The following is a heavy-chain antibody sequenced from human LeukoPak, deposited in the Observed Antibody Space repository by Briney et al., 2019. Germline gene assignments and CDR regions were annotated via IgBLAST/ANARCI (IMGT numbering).Heavy chain of an antibody. V-gene: IGHV3-7*01. D-gene: IGHD3-3*01. CDR2: IKQDGSEK. J-gene: IGHJ6*03. CDR3: ARDPTTTYDFWSGYSYYYYYMDV. CDR1: GFTFSSYW. Sequence: AGGSLRLSCAASGFTFSSYWMSWVRQAPGKGLEWVANIKQDGSEKYYVDSVKGRFTISRDNAKNSLYLQMNSLRAEDTAVYYCARDPTTTYDFWSGYSYYYYYMDVWGKGTTVTVSS.